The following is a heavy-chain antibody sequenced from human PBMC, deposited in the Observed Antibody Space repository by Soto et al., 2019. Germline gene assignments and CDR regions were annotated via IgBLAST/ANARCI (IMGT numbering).Heavy chain of an antibody. CDR2: ISRSGDYT. J-gene: IGHJ6*02. CDR3: AKGGFWVHYGMDV. Sequence: EVQLLESGGGLVQPGGSLRLSCAASGSSFSAYAMNWVRQAPGKGLEWVSAISRSGDYTFYSDSVKGRFTISRDNSRNTVYMEMNSLRAEDTAVYYCAKGGFWVHYGMDVWGQGTTVSVFS. CDR1: GSSFSAYA. D-gene: IGHD7-27*01. V-gene: IGHV3-23*01.